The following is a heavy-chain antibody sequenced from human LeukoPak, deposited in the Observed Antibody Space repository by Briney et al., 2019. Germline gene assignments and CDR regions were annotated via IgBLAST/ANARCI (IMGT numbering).Heavy chain of an antibody. CDR2: IYYSGST. D-gene: IGHD3-10*01. CDR1: GGSISSSSYY. J-gene: IGHJ4*02. V-gene: IGHV4-39*07. CDR3: ARAPNPSGYYGSED. Sequence: PSETLSLTCTVSGGSISSSSYYWGWIRQPPGKGLEWIGSIYYSGSTYYNPSLKSRVTISVDTSKNQFSLKLSSVTAADTAVYYCARAPNPSGYYGSEDWGQGTLVTVSS.